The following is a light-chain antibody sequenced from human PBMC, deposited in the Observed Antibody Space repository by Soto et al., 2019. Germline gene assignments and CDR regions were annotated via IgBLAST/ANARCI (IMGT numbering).Light chain of an antibody. J-gene: IGKJ4*01. CDR3: QQYGSSPPLT. V-gene: IGKV3-20*01. CDR2: GVF. Sequence: EIVWTQSPGTLSLSPGERATLSCRASQSVSSSYLAWYHQKPGQAPRLLIYGVFRRATGIPDRFSGSGSGTDFTLTISRLEPEDFAVYYCQQYGSSPPLTFGGGTKVEIK. CDR1: QSVSSSY.